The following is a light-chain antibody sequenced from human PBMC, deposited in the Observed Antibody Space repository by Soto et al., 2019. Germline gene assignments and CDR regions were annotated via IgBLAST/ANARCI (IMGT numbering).Light chain of an antibody. CDR1: QTISSW. V-gene: IGKV1-5*03. CDR3: QNYSSYSEA. CDR2: KES. Sequence: DLSMTQSPSILSSSLGDSVNHTCRASQTISSWLAWYQQKPGKAPKILIYKESTLKSGVPERFSGSGSGTELTLTISRLQPDDFATYYCQNYSSYSEACGQGTKVDIK. J-gene: IGKJ1*01.